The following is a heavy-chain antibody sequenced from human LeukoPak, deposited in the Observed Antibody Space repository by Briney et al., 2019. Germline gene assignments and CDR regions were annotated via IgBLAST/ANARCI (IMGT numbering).Heavy chain of an antibody. CDR1: GFTFNHYA. V-gene: IGHV3-74*01. CDR2: ISHDGFI. D-gene: IGHD5-24*01. J-gene: IGHJ4*02. Sequence: GGSLRLSCAASGFTFNHYAMNWVRQAPGKGLVWVSRISHDGFISYADSVKGRFTISRDNAKNTLILQMNSLRAEDTAVYYCARDWVYKIDYWGRGTLVTVSS. CDR3: ARDWVYKIDY.